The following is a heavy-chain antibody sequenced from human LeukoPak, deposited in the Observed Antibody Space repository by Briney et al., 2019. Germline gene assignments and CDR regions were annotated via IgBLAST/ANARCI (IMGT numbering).Heavy chain of an antibody. D-gene: IGHD3-10*01. CDR1: GFTFCSIS. J-gene: IGHJ4*02. Sequence: GGSLRLSCEASGFTFCSISMNWVRQAPGKGLEWVSSISPDGETTYHADSVKGRFTTSRDNAKSSLYLQMNSLRAEDTALYYCTRDLPVPSLVRGIIIYGLIDYWGQGTLVTVSS. CDR2: ISPDGETT. CDR3: TRDLPVPSLVRGIIIYGLIDY. V-gene: IGHV3-21*06.